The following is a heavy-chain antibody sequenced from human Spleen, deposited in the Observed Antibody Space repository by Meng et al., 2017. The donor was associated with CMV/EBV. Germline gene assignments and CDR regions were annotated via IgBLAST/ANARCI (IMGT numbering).Heavy chain of an antibody. CDR1: GFTFSDHY. J-gene: IGHJ6*02. D-gene: IGHD3-22*01. CDR2: TRNKANSYTA. V-gene: IGHV3-72*01. Sequence: GESLKISCAASGFTFSDHYMDWVRQAPGKGLEWVGRTRNKANSYTAEYAASVKGRFAISRDDSKNSLYLQMYSLKTEDTAVYYCARALSLPDYYDSNNYFAGMDVWGQGTTVTVSS. CDR3: ARALSLPDYYDSNNYFAGMDV.